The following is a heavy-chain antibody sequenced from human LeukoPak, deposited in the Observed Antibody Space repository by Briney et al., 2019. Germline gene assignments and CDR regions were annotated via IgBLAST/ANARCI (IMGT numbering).Heavy chain of an antibody. Sequence: SETLSLTCAVYGGSFGGYYWSWIRQPPGKGLEWIGEINHSGSTNYNPSLKSRVTISVDTSKNQFSLKLSSVTAADTAVYYCASLYSSSGYWGQGTLVTVSS. V-gene: IGHV4-34*01. J-gene: IGHJ4*02. D-gene: IGHD6-6*01. CDR1: GGSFGGYY. CDR3: ASLYSSSGY. CDR2: INHSGST.